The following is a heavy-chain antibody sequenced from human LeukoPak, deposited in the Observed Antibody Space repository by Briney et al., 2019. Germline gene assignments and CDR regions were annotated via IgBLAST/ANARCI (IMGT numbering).Heavy chain of an antibody. J-gene: IGHJ6*02. Sequence: SQTLSLTCTVSGGSISSGGYYWSWIRQPPGKGLEWIGEINHSGSTNYNPSLKSRVTISVDTSKNQFSLKLSSVTAADTAVYYCARGPRGIVGASYYYYGMDVWGQGTTVTVSS. CDR2: INHSGST. D-gene: IGHD1-26*01. V-gene: IGHV4-30-2*01. CDR3: ARGPRGIVGASYYYYGMDV. CDR1: GGSISSGGYY.